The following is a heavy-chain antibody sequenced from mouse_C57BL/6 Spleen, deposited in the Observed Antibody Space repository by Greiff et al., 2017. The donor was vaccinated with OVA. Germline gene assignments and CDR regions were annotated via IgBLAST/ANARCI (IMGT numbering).Heavy chain of an antibody. Sequence: DVKLQESGGGLVKPGGSLKLSCAASGFTFSSYAMSWVRQTPEKRLEWVATISDGGSYTYYPDNVKGRFTISRDNAKNNLYLQMSHLKSEDTAMYYCARVITTVVAPFDYWGQGTTLTVSS. J-gene: IGHJ2*01. CDR2: ISDGGSYT. D-gene: IGHD1-1*01. CDR3: ARVITTVVAPFDY. V-gene: IGHV5-4*03. CDR1: GFTFSSYA.